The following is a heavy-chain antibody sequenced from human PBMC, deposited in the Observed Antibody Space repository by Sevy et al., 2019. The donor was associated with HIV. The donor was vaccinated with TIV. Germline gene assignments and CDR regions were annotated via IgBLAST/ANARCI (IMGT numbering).Heavy chain of an antibody. CDR1: GFTFSISA. CDR2: ISGSGNSE. Sequence: GGSLRLSCAASGFTFSISAMTWVRQAPGKGLEWVSVISGSGNSEYYADSVKGRFTISRDNSKNTLSLQMNSLRAEDTAVYYCAKGGRSYGDSYFDHWGQGTLVTFSS. J-gene: IGHJ4*02. D-gene: IGHD5-18*01. V-gene: IGHV3-23*01. CDR3: AKGGRSYGDSYFDH.